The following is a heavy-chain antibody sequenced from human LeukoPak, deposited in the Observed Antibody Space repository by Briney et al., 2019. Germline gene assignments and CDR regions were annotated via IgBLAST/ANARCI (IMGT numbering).Heavy chain of an antibody. CDR2: IYYSEST. CDR1: GGSISSYY. D-gene: IGHD2-2*01. Sequence: PSETLSLTCTVSGGSISSYYWSWIRQPPGKGLEWIGYIYYSESTNYNPSLKSRVTISVDTSKNQFSLKLSSVTAADTAVYYCARENPNCSSTSCYFDPWGQGTLVTVSS. CDR3: ARENPNCSSTSCYFDP. J-gene: IGHJ5*02. V-gene: IGHV4-59*01.